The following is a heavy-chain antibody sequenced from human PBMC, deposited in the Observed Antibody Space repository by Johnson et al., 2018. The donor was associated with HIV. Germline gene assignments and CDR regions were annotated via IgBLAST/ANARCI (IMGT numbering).Heavy chain of an antibody. CDR1: GFTFDDYG. Sequence: EVQLVESGGGVVRPGGSLRLSCAAAGFTFDDYGMSWVRQAPGKGLEWVSGINWNGGRTGYVDSMKGRFTISRDNSKTSVYLQMHSLRSEDTALYYCAKDSDTYYYGSGDGFDIWGQGTMVTVSS. V-gene: IGHV3-20*04. J-gene: IGHJ3*02. D-gene: IGHD3-10*01. CDR3: AKDSDTYYYGSGDGFDI. CDR2: INWNGGRT.